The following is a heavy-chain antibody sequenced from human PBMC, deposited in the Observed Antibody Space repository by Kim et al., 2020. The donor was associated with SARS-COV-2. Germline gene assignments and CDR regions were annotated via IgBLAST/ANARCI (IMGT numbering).Heavy chain of an antibody. J-gene: IGHJ4*02. CDR1: GFTFSSYG. CDR3: AKSGDIVVVVADY. Sequence: GGSLRLSCAASGFTFSSYGMHWVRQAPGKGLEWVAVISYDGSNKYYADSVKGRFTISRDNSKNTLYLQMNSLRAEDTAVYYCAKSGDIVVVVADYWGQGTLVTVSS. CDR2: ISYDGSNK. V-gene: IGHV3-30*18. D-gene: IGHD2-15*01.